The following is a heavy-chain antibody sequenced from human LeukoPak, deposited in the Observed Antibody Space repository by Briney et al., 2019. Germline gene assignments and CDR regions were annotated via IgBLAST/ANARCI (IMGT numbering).Heavy chain of an antibody. CDR1: GYSFTSYW. CDR3: ARHCDILTGYYSGMDV. D-gene: IGHD3-9*01. J-gene: IGHJ6*02. CDR2: IYPGDSDT. Sequence: GESLKISCKGSGYSFTSYWIGWVRQMPGKGLEWMGIIYPGDSDTRYSSSFQGQVTISADKSISTAYLQWSSLKASDTDMYYCARHCDILTGYYSGMDVWGQGTTVTVSS. V-gene: IGHV5-51*01.